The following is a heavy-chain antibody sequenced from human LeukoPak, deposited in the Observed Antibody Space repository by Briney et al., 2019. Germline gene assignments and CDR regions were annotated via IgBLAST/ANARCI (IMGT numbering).Heavy chain of an antibody. V-gene: IGHV3-15*01. Sequence: GGSLRLSCAASTFTFSNAWMSWVRQAPGKGLGWVGRIKSNSDGGTTDYAAPVKGIFTISRDDSKNTLYLQMNSLKTEDTAVYYCTTAPRGYCSGGSCSYAFDIWGQGTMVTVSS. CDR1: TFTFSNAW. CDR3: TTAPRGYCSGGSCSYAFDI. D-gene: IGHD2-15*01. CDR2: IKSNSDGGTT. J-gene: IGHJ3*02.